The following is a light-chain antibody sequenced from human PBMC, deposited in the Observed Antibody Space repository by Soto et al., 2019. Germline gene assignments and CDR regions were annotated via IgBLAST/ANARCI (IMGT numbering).Light chain of an antibody. CDR3: QQCHTYSRT. Sequence: DVQMTQSPSTLSASVGDRVTITYRASQSISNWLAWYQQKPGKAPKLLIYKASSLESGVPSRFSGSGSGTEFTLTISSLQPDDFATYYCQQCHTYSRTFGQGTKLEIK. V-gene: IGKV1-5*03. CDR2: KAS. J-gene: IGKJ2*01. CDR1: QSISNW.